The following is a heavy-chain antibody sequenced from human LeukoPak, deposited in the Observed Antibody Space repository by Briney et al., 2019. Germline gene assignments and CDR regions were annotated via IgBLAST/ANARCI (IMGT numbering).Heavy chain of an antibody. Sequence: GGSLRLSCAVSGFTFSTYWMSWVRQAPGKGLEWVANINQDGSEKYYVDSVKGRFTISRDNAKNSLYLQMNSLRAEDTALYYCGRGKSPAAVDDWGQGTLVTVPS. V-gene: IGHV3-7*01. J-gene: IGHJ4*02. CDR2: INQDGSEK. CDR3: GRGKSPAAVDD. D-gene: IGHD2-2*01. CDR1: GFTFSTYW.